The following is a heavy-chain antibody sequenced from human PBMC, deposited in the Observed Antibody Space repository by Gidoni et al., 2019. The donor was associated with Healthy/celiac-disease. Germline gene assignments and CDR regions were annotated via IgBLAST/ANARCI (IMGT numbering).Heavy chain of an antibody. CDR3: ARGRGTYYYYGMDV. D-gene: IGHD1-1*01. V-gene: IGHV4-34*01. CDR1: DGSFSGYY. CDR2: ITHIGST. Sequence: VQLQQWGAGLLKPAETLSLTCAVYDGSFSGYYWSWIRQPPGKGLEWIGEITHIGSTLYNPSLKTRVTISVDTSNNQFSLKLSSVTAADTAVYYCARGRGTYYYYGMDVWGQGTTVTVSS. J-gene: IGHJ6*02.